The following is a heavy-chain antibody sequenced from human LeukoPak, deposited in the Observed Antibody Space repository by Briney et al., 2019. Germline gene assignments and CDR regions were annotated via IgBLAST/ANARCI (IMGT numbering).Heavy chain of an antibody. CDR3: ARVVYYGDYNAFDI. Sequence: GVSLRLSCAASGFTFSSYSMNWVRQAPGKGLEWGSSISSSSSYIYYAVSVKGRFTMSRDIATNSLYLHMHSLRAEATSLYSCARVVYYGDYNAFDIWGQGTMDTVSS. CDR2: ISSSSSYI. D-gene: IGHD4-17*01. V-gene: IGHV3-21*01. J-gene: IGHJ3*02. CDR1: GFTFSSYS.